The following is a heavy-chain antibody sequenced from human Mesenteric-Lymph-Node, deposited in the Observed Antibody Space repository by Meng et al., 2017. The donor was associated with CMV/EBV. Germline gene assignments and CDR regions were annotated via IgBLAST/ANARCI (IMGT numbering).Heavy chain of an antibody. D-gene: IGHD3-10*01. J-gene: IGHJ4*02. CDR1: GFTFSSYS. Sequence: GGSLRLSCAASGFTFSSYSMNWVRQAPGKGLEWVSSISSSSSYIYYADSVKGRFTISRDNAKNSLYLQMNSLRAEDTAVYYCARLSPSSYYYGSGSYFDYWGQGTLVTVSS. CDR3: ARLSPSSYYYGSGSYFDY. V-gene: IGHV3-21*01. CDR2: ISSSSSYI.